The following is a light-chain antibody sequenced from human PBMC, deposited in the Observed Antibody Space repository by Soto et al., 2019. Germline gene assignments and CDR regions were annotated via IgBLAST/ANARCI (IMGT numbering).Light chain of an antibody. CDR1: QSVSSSY. V-gene: IGKV3-20*01. J-gene: IGKJ1*01. CDR2: GAS. Sequence: EIVLTQSPGTLSLSPGERATLSCRASQSVSSSYLAWYQQKPGQAPRLLIYGASSRATGIPDRFSGSGSGTDFTLTISRLEPEDFAVYYRQQYGSSPPEWTFGQGTKVEIK. CDR3: QQYGSSPPEWT.